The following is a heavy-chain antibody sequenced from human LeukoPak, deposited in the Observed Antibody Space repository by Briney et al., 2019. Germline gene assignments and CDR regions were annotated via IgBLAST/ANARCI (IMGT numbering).Heavy chain of an antibody. CDR1: GGSISSYY. D-gene: IGHD3-3*01. CDR2: LYHSGST. V-gene: IGHV4-59*12. CDR3: ARWLTRDCWSGYYSNWFDP. Sequence: SETLSLTCSVSGGSISSYYWSWIPQPPGLGLEWIGYLYHSGSTYYNPSLKSRVTISVDRSKNQFSLKLSSVTAADTAVYYCARWLTRDCWSGYYSNWFDPWGQGTLVTVSS. J-gene: IGHJ5*02.